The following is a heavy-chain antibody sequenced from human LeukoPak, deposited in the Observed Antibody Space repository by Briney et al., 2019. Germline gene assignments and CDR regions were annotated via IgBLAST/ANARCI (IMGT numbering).Heavy chain of an antibody. J-gene: IGHJ4*02. CDR2: IWYGGSTN. CDR3: AKAIARGADY. V-gene: IGHV3-30*02. D-gene: IGHD3-10*01. CDR1: GFSFRNYD. Sequence: PGGSLRLSCAASGFSFRNYDMYWVRQPPGEGLEWVAFIWYGGSTNYYAESVRGRVTISRDTTQNTMYMHIESARVEATAVYYCAKAIARGADYWGQGTLVTVSS.